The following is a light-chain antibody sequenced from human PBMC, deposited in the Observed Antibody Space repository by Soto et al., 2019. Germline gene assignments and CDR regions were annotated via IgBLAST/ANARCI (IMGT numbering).Light chain of an antibody. CDR1: SSDVGGYNY. V-gene: IGLV2-14*01. Sequence: QSALTQPASVSGSPGQSITISCTGTSSDVGGYNYVSWYQQHPGKAPKLMIYEVSNRPSGVSNRFSGSKSGNTASLTISGLQAEDEADYYCSSYTSSSTVVFGGRTKVTVL. CDR2: EVS. CDR3: SSYTSSSTVV. J-gene: IGLJ2*01.